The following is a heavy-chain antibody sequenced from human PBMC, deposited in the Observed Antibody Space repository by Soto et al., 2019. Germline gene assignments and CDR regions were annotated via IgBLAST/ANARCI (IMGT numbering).Heavy chain of an antibody. CDR1: GDTFSSYA. D-gene: IGHD3-22*01. J-gene: IGHJ4*02. CDR3: ARVGSSNYYDSSGYYSPLDY. CDR2: LIPMFGTP. V-gene: IGHV1-69*01. Sequence: QVQLVQSGAEVKKPGSSVKVSCKASGDTFSSYAINWVRQPPGQGLQWMGGLIPMFGTPNYAQKFKGRVKIAGGEHRSTVYLELSSVRSEDTSVYYGARVGSSNYYDSSGYYSPLDYWGQGTLVTVSS.